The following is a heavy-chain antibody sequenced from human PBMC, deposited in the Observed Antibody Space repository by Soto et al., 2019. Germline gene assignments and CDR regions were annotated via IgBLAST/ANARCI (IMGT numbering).Heavy chain of an antibody. CDR2: ISSSSSTI. D-gene: IGHD4-4*01. CDR3: AARILLSYSNYDY. V-gene: IGHV3-48*01. J-gene: IGHJ4*02. Sequence: EVQLVESGGGLVQPGGSLRLSCAASGFTFSSYSMNWVRQAPGKGLEWVSYISSSSSTIYYADSVKGRFTISRDNANNSLNLQMNSRRAEATAVYYGAARILLSYSNYDYWGQGTLVTVSS. CDR1: GFTFSSYS.